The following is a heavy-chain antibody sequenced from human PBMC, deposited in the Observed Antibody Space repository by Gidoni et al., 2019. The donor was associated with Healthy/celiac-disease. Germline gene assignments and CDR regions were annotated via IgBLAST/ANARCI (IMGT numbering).Heavy chain of an antibody. CDR2: ISYDGSNK. CDR3: AKALVNMRLRSGGFRY. D-gene: IGHD3-10*02. J-gene: IGHJ4*02. Sequence: QVQLVESGGGVVQPGRSLRLSCAASGFTFSSYGMHWVRQAPGKGLEWVAVISYDGSNKYYADSVKGRFTISRDNSKNTLYLQMNSLRAEDTAVYYCAKALVNMRLRSGGFRYWGQGTLVTVSS. V-gene: IGHV3-30*18. CDR1: GFTFSSYG.